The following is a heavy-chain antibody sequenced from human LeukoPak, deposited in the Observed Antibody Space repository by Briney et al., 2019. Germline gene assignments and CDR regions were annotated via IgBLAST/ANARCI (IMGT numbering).Heavy chain of an antibody. Sequence: PGGSLRLSCAASGFTFSSYGMHWVRQAPGKGLEWVAVIWYDGSNKYYADSVKGRFTISRDNSKNTLYLQMNSLRAEDTAVYYCARSGIPLEYSSGSPSPDYWGQGTLVTVSS. CDR3: ARSGIPLEYSSGSPSPDY. CDR2: IWYDGSNK. J-gene: IGHJ4*02. CDR1: GFTFSSYG. D-gene: IGHD6-19*01. V-gene: IGHV3-33*01.